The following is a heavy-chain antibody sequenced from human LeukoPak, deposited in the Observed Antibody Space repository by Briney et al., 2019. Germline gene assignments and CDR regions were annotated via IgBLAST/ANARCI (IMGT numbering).Heavy chain of an antibody. Sequence: SETLSLTCTVSGSSISSNSYYRGWIRQPPGKGLEWIASIYYGGNTYYNPSLKSRVTISVDTSKNQLSLKLSSVTAADAAVYYCARVYRDYDILSGYSPHYFDYWGEGTLVTVPS. CDR2: IYYGGNT. CDR3: ARVYRDYDILSGYSPHYFDY. J-gene: IGHJ4*02. V-gene: IGHV4-39*07. CDR1: GSSISSNSYY. D-gene: IGHD3-9*01.